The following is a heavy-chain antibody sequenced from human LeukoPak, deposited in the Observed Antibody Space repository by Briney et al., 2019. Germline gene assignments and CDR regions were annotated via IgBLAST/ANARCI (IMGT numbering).Heavy chain of an antibody. D-gene: IGHD4-23*01. CDR1: GGSISSGGYY. CDR3: ARGMVYGGYFDY. Sequence: PSETLSLTCTVSGGSISSGGYYWSWIRQHPGKGLEWIGYIYYSGSTYYKPSLKSRVTISVDTSKNQFSLKLSSVTAADTAVYHCARGMVYGGYFDYWGQGTLVTVSS. J-gene: IGHJ4*02. CDR2: IYYSGST. V-gene: IGHV4-31*03.